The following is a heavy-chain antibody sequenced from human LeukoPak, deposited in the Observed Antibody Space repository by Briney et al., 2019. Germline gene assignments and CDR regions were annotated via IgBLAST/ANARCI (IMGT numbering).Heavy chain of an antibody. J-gene: IGHJ4*02. V-gene: IGHV3-74*01. CDR2: INGDGSST. CDR3: ARGLLWFGDLFVY. Sequence: PGGTLRLSCAASGFTFSSYWMHWVRQAPGKGLVWVSRINGDGSSTDYADSVKGRFTISRDNAKNTMYLQMSTLRAEDTAVYYCARGLLWFGDLFVYWGQGTLVTVSS. D-gene: IGHD3-10*01. CDR1: GFTFSSYW.